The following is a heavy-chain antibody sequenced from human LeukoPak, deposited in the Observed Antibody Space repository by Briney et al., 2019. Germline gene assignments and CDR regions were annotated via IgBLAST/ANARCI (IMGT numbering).Heavy chain of an antibody. Sequence: SETLSLTCTVSGGSISSSSYYWGWIRQPPGKGLEWIGEINHSGSTNYNPSLKSRVTISVDTSKNQFSLKLSSVTAADTAVYYCARGGSSGWYPRASYYFDYWGQGTLVTVSS. CDR3: ARGGSSGWYPRASYYFDY. D-gene: IGHD6-19*01. CDR2: INHSGST. J-gene: IGHJ4*02. CDR1: GGSISSSSYY. V-gene: IGHV4-39*07.